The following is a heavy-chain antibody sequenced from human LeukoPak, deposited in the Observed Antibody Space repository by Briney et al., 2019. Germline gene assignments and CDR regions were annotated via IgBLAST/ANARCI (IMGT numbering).Heavy chain of an antibody. D-gene: IGHD4-23*01. CDR3: ARDMMTTVARGAFGI. J-gene: IGHJ3*02. V-gene: IGHV4-39*07. CDR1: GGSISSSSYY. CDR2: IYYSGST. Sequence: PSETLSLTCTVSGGSISSSSYYWGWIRQPPGKGLEWIGSIYYSGSTYYNPSLKSRVTISVDTSKNQFSLKLSSVTAADTAVYYCARDMMTTVARGAFGIWGQGTMVTVSS.